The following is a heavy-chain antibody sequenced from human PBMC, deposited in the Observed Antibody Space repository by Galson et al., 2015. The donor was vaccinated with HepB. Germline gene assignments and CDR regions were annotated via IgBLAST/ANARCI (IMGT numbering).Heavy chain of an antibody. CDR2: ISGSGGST. D-gene: IGHD3-10*01. V-gene: IGHV3-23*01. CDR1: GFTFSSYA. J-gene: IGHJ4*02. CDR3: AKDSSVRLWFGELLGRSYFDY. Sequence: SLRLSCAASGFTFSSYAMSWVRQAPGKGLEWVSAISGSGGSTYYADSVKGRFTISRDNSKNTLYLQMNSLRAEDTAVYYCAKDSSVRLWFGELLGRSYFDYWGQGTLVTVSS.